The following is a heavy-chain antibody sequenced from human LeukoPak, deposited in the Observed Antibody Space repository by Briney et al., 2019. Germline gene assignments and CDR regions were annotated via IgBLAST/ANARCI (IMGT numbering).Heavy chain of an antibody. CDR1: GFTFSSYA. D-gene: IGHD2-2*03. CDR3: AKDLGIVVVPAALFDY. J-gene: IGHJ4*02. CDR2: ISGSGGST. V-gene: IGHV3-23*01. Sequence: GGSLRLSCAASGFTFSSYAMSWVRQAPGKGLEWVSAISGSGGSTYYAGSVKGRFTISRDNSKNTLYLQMNSLRAEDTAVYYCAKDLGIVVVPAALFDYWGQGTLVTVSS.